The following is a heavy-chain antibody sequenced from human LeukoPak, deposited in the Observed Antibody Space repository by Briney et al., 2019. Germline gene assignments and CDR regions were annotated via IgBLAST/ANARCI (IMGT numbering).Heavy chain of an antibody. CDR2: ISGYNGNT. Sequence: GASVKVSCKASGYTFTGNGITWVRQAPGQGLEWMGWISGYNGNTAYAQMFQARVTMTTDTSTSTAYMELSSLRSEDTAVYYCARDARGPDQSIAALHDAFNIWGQGTMVTVSS. CDR3: ARDARGPDQSIAALHDAFNI. V-gene: IGHV1-18*01. J-gene: IGHJ3*02. D-gene: IGHD6-6*01. CDR1: GYTFTGNG.